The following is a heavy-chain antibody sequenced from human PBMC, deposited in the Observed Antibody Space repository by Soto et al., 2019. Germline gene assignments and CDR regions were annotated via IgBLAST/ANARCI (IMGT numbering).Heavy chain of an antibody. CDR3: ARDRSDSSRADSFDI. Sequence: EVQLVESGGGLIQPGGSLRLSCAVSGFAVSDNYMSWVRQAPGKGLEWVSVIYRGLATHYVDSVKGRFTISRDDSKNTVYLQMNSLRAEDTAVYYCARDRSDSSRADSFDIWGQGTVVTVSS. J-gene: IGHJ3*02. V-gene: IGHV3-53*01. D-gene: IGHD6-25*01. CDR1: GFAVSDNY. CDR2: IYRGLAT.